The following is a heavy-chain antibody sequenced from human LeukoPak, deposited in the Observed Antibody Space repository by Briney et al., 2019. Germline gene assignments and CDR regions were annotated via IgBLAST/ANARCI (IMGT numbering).Heavy chain of an antibody. CDR2: ISASGVMT. CDR1: GFTFTNYA. J-gene: IGHJ4*02. V-gene: IGHV3-23*01. Sequence: GGSLRLSCAASGFTFTNYAMTWVRQAPGKGLEWVSSISASGVMTYYADSVKGRFTISRDNSKNTLYLQMNSLRAADTAVYYCESHNYGKAYFDYWGQGSLVTVSS. D-gene: IGHD5-18*01. CDR3: ESHNYGKAYFDY.